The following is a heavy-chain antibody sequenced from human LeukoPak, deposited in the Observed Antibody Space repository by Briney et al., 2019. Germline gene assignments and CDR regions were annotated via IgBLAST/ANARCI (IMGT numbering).Heavy chain of an antibody. CDR3: AELGITMIGGV. CDR1: GSTFSSYS. J-gene: IGHJ6*04. V-gene: IGHV3-48*04. D-gene: IGHD3-10*02. CDR2: TSSSSSTI. Sequence: GGSLRLSQAAAGSTFSSYSMKWGRKAARKGGEWVSYTSSSSSTIYYADSVKGRFTISRDNAKNSLYLQMNSLRAEDTAVYYCAELGITMIGGVWGKGTTVTISS.